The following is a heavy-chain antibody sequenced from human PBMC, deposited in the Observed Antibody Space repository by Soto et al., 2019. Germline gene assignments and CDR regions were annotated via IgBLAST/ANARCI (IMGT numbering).Heavy chain of an antibody. CDR3: ARDPSTADGAGDAMDS. CDR2: IIPFLNTA. V-gene: IGHV1-69*08. CDR1: GVTFITYT. Sequence: QLQLVQSGAEVKKPGSSVKVSCKASGVTFITYTIAWVRQAPGQGLEWMGRIIPFLNTANYAPKFQDRVTITADKSTNTAYMELRRLRPVDTALYYCARDPSTADGAGDAMDSWGQGTTVPVSS. J-gene: IGHJ6*01. D-gene: IGHD5-18*01.